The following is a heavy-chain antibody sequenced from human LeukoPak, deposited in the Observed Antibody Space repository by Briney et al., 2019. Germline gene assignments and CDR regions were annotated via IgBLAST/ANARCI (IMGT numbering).Heavy chain of an antibody. V-gene: IGHV4-34*01. Sequence: SETLSLTCAVYGGSFSGYYWSWIRQAPGKGLEWIGDINDSGSNNYHTSLKSRVTISVDTSKNQFSLKLSSVTAADTAVYYCARGPRSYCSGGSCYVSRFHYYYMDVWGKGTTVTVSS. D-gene: IGHD2-15*01. CDR2: INDSGSN. CDR1: GGSFSGYY. J-gene: IGHJ6*03. CDR3: ARGPRSYCSGGSCYVSRFHYYYMDV.